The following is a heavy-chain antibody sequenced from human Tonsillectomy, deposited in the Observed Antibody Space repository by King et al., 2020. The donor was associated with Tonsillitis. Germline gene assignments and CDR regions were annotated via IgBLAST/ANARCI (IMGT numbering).Heavy chain of an antibody. Sequence: ITLTASVPTLWQPPPTLTLTCPFSGFSLPTSVVGVGWVRQPPGKALEWLALIYWNEDKRYSPSLKSRLTITKDTSKTQVVLTMTNMDPVDTAKYYCAPRHVRRRGGRTEEQGHDHKKGRGDGDDGGKGTMGT. CDR1: GFSLPTSVVG. V-gene: IGHV2-5*01. D-gene: IGHD3-16*01. CDR2: IYWNEDK. J-gene: IGHJ4*02. CDR3: APRHVRRRGGRTEEQGHDHKKGRGDGDD.